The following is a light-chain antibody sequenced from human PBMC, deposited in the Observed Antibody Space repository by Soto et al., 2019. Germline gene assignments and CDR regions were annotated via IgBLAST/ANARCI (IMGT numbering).Light chain of an antibody. CDR1: SSDVGGYNY. CDR2: DVT. Sequence: QSVLTQPRSVSGSPGQSVTISCTGTSSDVGGYNYVSWYRQHPGKAPKLMIYDVTKRPSGVPDRFSGSKSGNTAPLTISGLQAEDEADYYCCSYAGSYTYVFGTGTKLTVL. CDR3: CSYAGSYTYV. J-gene: IGLJ1*01. V-gene: IGLV2-11*01.